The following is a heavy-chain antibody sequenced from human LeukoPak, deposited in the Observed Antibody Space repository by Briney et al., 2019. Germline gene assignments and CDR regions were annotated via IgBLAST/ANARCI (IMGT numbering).Heavy chain of an antibody. D-gene: IGHD3-10*01. V-gene: IGHV1-2*02. Sequence: ASVKVSCKASGYTFTGYYMHWVRQAPGQGLEWMGWINPNSGGTNYAQKFQGRVTMTRDTSISTAYMELSRLRSDDTAVYYCAREGYGSGGWVTNWFDPWGQGTLVTVSS. CDR1: GYTFTGYY. CDR2: INPNSGGT. J-gene: IGHJ5*02. CDR3: AREGYGSGGWVTNWFDP.